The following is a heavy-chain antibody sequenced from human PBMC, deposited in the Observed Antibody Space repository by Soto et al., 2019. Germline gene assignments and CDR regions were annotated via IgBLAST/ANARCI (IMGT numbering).Heavy chain of an antibody. CDR1: GGSISSGGYS. D-gene: IGHD3-16*01. CDR2: IYQSGST. V-gene: IGHV4-30-2*01. Sequence: QLQLQESGSGLVKPSQTLSLTCAVSGGSISSGGYSWSWIRQPPGKGLEWIGYIYQSGSTYYNPSLKSRVTISVDRAKNQFSLKLSSVTAADTAVYYCARGFGAPSHGMDVWGQGTTVTVSS. CDR3: ARGFGAPSHGMDV. J-gene: IGHJ6*02.